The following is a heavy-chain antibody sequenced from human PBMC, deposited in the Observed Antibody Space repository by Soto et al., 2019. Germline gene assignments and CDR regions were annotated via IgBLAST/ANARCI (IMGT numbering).Heavy chain of an antibody. J-gene: IGHJ3*01. V-gene: IGHV4-30-4*01. D-gene: IGHD5-12*01. Sequence: QVQLQESSPGLVKPSQTLSLTCSVSGDSIRSPDCYWGWLRQTPGKGLEWIGYSYYTGSSYYHPSLKSRVSISVDTSKNQFSLTLNSVSAADTAIYYCARDKCSGYDSGAFDVWGQGTTVTVSS. CDR3: ARDKCSGYDSGAFDV. CDR1: GDSIRSPDCY. CDR2: SYYTGSS.